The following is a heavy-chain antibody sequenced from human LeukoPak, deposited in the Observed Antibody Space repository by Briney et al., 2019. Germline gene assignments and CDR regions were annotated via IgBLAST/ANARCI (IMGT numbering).Heavy chain of an antibody. CDR2: MYYGGST. J-gene: IGHJ3*02. CDR1: GGSISSSSYY. V-gene: IGHV4-39*01. D-gene: IGHD3-3*01. Sequence: SETLSLTCTVSGGSISSSSYYWGWLRQPPGKGLEWIGSMYYGGSTYYNPSLKSRVTISVDTSKNQSSLKLSSVTAADTAMYYCARHRITIFGVVIPHAFDIWGQGTMVTVSS. CDR3: ARHRITIFGVVIPHAFDI.